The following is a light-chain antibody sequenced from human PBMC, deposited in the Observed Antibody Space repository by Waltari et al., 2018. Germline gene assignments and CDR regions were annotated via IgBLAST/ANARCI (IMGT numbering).Light chain of an antibody. J-gene: IGKJ2*01. CDR3: QQSYSTPYT. V-gene: IGKV1-39*01. Sequence: DIQMTQSPSSLSASVGDRVTITCRASQSSSIYLNWYQQRPGKAPKLLIYTASSLQSGVPSRFSGSGSGTDFTLTVSSVQPEDFATYYCQQSYSTPYTFGQGTKLEIK. CDR1: QSSSIY. CDR2: TAS.